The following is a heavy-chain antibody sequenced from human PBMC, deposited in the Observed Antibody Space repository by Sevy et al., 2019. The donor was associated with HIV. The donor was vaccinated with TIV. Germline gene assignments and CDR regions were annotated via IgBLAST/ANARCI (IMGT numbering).Heavy chain of an antibody. V-gene: IGHV3-11*01. CDR3: ASSSGWPYYFDY. CDR1: GFTFCDYY. Sequence: GGSLRLSCAASGFTFCDYYMSWIRQAPGKGLEWVSYISSSGSTIYYADSVKGRFTISRDNAKNSLYLQMNSLRAEDTAVYYCASSSGWPYYFDYWGQGTLVTVSS. D-gene: IGHD6-19*01. J-gene: IGHJ4*02. CDR2: ISSSGSTI.